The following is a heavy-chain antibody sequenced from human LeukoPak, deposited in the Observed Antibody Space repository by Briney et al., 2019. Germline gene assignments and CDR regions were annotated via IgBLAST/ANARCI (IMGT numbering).Heavy chain of an antibody. Sequence: GRSLRLSCSASGFNFRTHAMHWVRQAPGKGLEGVAMIWRGGNYKFYAESLEGRSTISRDDSRNTLSLQMGSLRVEDTAVYYCVTDPPDSGWAFWSWGQGALVTVSS. D-gene: IGHD6-25*01. CDR2: IWRGGNYK. CDR1: GFNFRTHA. J-gene: IGHJ5*02. CDR3: VTDPPDSGWAFWS. V-gene: IGHV3-33*01.